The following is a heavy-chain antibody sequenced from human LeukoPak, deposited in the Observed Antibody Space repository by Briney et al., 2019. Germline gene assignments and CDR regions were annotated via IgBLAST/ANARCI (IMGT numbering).Heavy chain of an antibody. CDR3: ARVYYSSSYDYWYFDL. J-gene: IGHJ2*01. CDR1: GGSIRSYY. Sequence: PSETLSLTCTVSGGSIRSYYWSWIRQPPGKGLEWIGYIYYSGSTNYNPSLKSRVTISGDTSKNQFSLKLSSVTAADTAVYYCARVYYSSSYDYWYFDLWGRGTLVTVSS. V-gene: IGHV4-59*01. CDR2: IYYSGST. D-gene: IGHD6-13*01.